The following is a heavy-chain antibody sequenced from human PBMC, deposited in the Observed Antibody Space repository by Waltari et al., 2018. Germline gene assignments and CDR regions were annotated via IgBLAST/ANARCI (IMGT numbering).Heavy chain of an antibody. CDR2: IKQDGSEK. Sequence: EVQLVESGGGLVQPGGSLRLSCAASGFTFSSYWMSWVRQAPGKGLEWVANIKQDGSEKYYVDSGKGRFTISRDNAKNSLYLQMNSLRAEDTAVYYCAREDSSGWYYVGYWGQGTLVIVSS. V-gene: IGHV3-7*04. CDR3: AREDSSGWYYVGY. D-gene: IGHD6-19*01. J-gene: IGHJ4*02. CDR1: GFTFSSYW.